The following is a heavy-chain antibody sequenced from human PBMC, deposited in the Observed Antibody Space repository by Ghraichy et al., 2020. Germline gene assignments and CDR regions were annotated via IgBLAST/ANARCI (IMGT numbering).Heavy chain of an antibody. Sequence: ETLSLTCTVSGGSISSYYWSWIRQPPGKGLEWIGYIYYSGSTNYNPSLKSRVTISVDTSKNQFSLKLSSVTAADTAVYYCARDIYDYGDYGMDVWGQGTTVTVSS. CDR1: GGSISSYY. CDR3: ARDIYDYGDYGMDV. V-gene: IGHV4-59*01. J-gene: IGHJ6*02. D-gene: IGHD4-17*01. CDR2: IYYSGST.